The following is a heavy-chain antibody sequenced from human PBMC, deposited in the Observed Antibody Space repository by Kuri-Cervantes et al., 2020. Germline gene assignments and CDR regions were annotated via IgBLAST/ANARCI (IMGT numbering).Heavy chain of an antibody. J-gene: IGHJ3*02. CDR2: IYYSGST. Sequence: SETLSLTCTVSGGSISSSSYYWGWIRQPPGKGLEWIGSIYYSGSTNYNPSLKSRVTISVDTSKNQFSLKLSSVTAADTAVYYCARGPYYYDSSGYPTSHAFDIWGQGTMVTVSS. CDR3: ARGPYYYDSSGYPTSHAFDI. CDR1: GGSISSSSYY. V-gene: IGHV4-39*07. D-gene: IGHD3-22*01.